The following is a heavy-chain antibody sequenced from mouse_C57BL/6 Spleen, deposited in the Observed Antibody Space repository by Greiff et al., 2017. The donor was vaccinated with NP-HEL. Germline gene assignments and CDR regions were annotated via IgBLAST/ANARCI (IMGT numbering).Heavy chain of an antibody. CDR2: INPGSGGT. Sequence: QVHVKQSGAELVRPGTSVKVSCKASGYAFTNYLIEWVKQRPGQGLEWIGVINPGSGGTNYNEKFKGKATLTADKSSSTAYMQLSSLTSEDSAVYFCARKRITTVVAKGDYAMDYWGQGTSVTVSS. CDR1: GYAFTNYL. J-gene: IGHJ4*01. CDR3: ARKRITTVVAKGDYAMDY. D-gene: IGHD1-1*01. V-gene: IGHV1-54*01.